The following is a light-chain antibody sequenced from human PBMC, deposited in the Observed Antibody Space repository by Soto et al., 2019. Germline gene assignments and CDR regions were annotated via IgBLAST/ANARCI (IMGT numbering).Light chain of an antibody. CDR2: SNN. CDR3: AAWDDSLNGVV. CDR1: SSNIGSNT. Sequence: QSALTQPPSASGTPGQRVTISCSGSSSNIGSNTINWYQQLPGTAPKLLIYSNNQRPSGVPDRFSGSKSGTSASLAISGLQSEDEADYYCAAWDDSLNGVVFGGGTKLT. V-gene: IGLV1-44*01. J-gene: IGLJ2*01.